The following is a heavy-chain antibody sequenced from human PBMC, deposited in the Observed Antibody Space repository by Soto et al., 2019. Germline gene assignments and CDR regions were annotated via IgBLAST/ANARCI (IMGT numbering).Heavy chain of an antibody. J-gene: IGHJ4*02. CDR2: IYYSGST. V-gene: IGHV4-31*03. CDR3: ARYSDIVATIDY. D-gene: IGHD5-12*01. CDR1: GGSISSGGYY. Sequence: SETLSLTCTVSGGSISSGGYYWSWIRQHPGKGLEWIGYIYYSGSTYYNPSLKSRVTISVDTSKNQFSLKLSSVTAADTAVYYCARYSDIVATIDYWGQGTLVTVSS.